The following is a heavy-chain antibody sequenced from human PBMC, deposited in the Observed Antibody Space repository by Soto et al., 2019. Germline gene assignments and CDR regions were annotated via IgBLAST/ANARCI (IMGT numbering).Heavy chain of an antibody. Sequence: WSLRLSCAASGFTFSNAWMSWVRQAPGKGLEWVGRIKSKTDGGTTDYAAPVKGRFTISRDDSKNTLYLQMNSLKTEDTAVYYCTTGVNPPDYYYYYGMDVWGQGTTVTVSS. CDR2: IKSKTDGGTT. J-gene: IGHJ6*02. V-gene: IGHV3-15*01. CDR1: GFTFSNAW. D-gene: IGHD6-13*01. CDR3: TTGVNPPDYYYYYGMDV.